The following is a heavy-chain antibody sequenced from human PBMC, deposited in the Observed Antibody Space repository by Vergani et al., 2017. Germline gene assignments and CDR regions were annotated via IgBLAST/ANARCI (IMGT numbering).Heavy chain of an antibody. D-gene: IGHD3-22*01. V-gene: IGHV3-21*04. J-gene: IGHJ6*02. CDR1: GFTFSHYS. CDR2: ISGNNDDV. CDR3: ARKHISNYYDSSGYYYMGYYYGMDV. Sequence: EVQMVESGGGLVKPGGSLRLSCVASGFTFSHYSMNWVRQAPGKGLEWVSSISGNNDDVYYADSVKGRFTISRDNAKNSLYLQMNSLRAEDTAVHYCARKHISNYYDSSGYYYMGYYYGMDVWGQGTTVTVSS.